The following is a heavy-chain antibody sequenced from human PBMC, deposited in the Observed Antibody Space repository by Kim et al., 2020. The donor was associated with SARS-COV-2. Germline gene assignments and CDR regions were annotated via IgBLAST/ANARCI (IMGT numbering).Heavy chain of an antibody. J-gene: IGHJ6*02. Sequence: SETLSLTCTVSGGSISSGGYYWSWIRQHPGKGLEWIGYIYYSGSTYYNPSLKSRVTISVDTSKNQFSLKLSSVTAADTAVYYCARVPTLRDYYYYGMDVWGQGTTVTVSS. D-gene: IGHD4-17*01. CDR1: GGSISSGGYY. V-gene: IGHV4-31*03. CDR3: ARVPTLRDYYYYGMDV. CDR2: IYYSGST.